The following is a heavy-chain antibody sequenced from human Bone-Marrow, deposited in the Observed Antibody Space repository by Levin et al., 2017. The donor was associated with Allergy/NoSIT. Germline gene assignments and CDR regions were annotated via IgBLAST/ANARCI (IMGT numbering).Heavy chain of an antibody. CDR1: GGSITSSNW. V-gene: IGHV4-4*02. CDR2: VFHSGST. CDR3: ARAPSYYYDSGNRGGALDI. D-gene: IGHD3-10*01. J-gene: IGHJ3*02. Sequence: SETLSLTCAVSGGSITSSNWWTWVRQPPGKGLEWIGEVFHSGSTNYNPSLKSRVAISVDKSKNQFSLKLISVTAADTAVSYCARAPSYYYDSGNRGGALDIWGQGTIVTVSS.